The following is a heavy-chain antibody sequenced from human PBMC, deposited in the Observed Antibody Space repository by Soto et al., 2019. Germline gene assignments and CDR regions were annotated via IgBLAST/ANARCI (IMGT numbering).Heavy chain of an antibody. V-gene: IGHV1-46*01. D-gene: IGHD4-17*01. CDR2: INPSGGGT. Sequence: QVQLVQSGAEVKKPGASVKVSCKASGYTFTSYDMHWVRQAPGQGLEWMGIINPSGGGTSYAQKFQGRVTITRDTSTSTVYMELSSLRSEDTAVYYCAREVYGGGAFDIWGQGTMVTVSS. CDR1: GYTFTSYD. CDR3: AREVYGGGAFDI. J-gene: IGHJ3*02.